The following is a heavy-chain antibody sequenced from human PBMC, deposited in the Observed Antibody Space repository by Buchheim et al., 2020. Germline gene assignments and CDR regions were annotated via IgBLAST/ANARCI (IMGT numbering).Heavy chain of an antibody. V-gene: IGHV4-59*12. CDR3: ARLVRGGWFDP. Sequence: QVQLQESGPGLVKPSETLSLTCTVSGGSISSYYWSWIRQPPGKGLEWIGYIYYSGSTYYNPSLKSRVTISVDTSKNQFSLKLSSVTAADTAVYYCARLVRGGWFDPWGQGTL. D-gene: IGHD3-10*01. CDR1: GGSISSYY. J-gene: IGHJ5*02. CDR2: IYYSGST.